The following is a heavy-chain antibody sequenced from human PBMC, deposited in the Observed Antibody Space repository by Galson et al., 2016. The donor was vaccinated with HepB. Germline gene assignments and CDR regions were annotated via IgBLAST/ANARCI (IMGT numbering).Heavy chain of an antibody. CDR1: GASISDNW. D-gene: IGHD6-19*01. J-gene: IGHJ4*02. Sequence: ETLSLTCAVSGASISDNWWSWVRRPPGKGLDWIGEVYHSGTTNLNPSLQSRGTISIDDSRNQFSLKLTSVTAADTAVYYCARHISVPRTRGFDYWGQGILVTVSS. CDR3: ARHISVPRTRGFDY. CDR2: VYHSGTT. V-gene: IGHV4-4*02.